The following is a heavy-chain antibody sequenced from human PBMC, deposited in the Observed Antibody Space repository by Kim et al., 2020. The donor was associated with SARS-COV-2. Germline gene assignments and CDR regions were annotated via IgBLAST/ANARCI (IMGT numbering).Heavy chain of an antibody. CDR1: GGTFSSYA. CDR2: IIPIFGTA. D-gene: IGHD4-17*01. V-gene: IGHV1-69*13. CDR3: ARGYTVTTLRELRRSYYYYGMDV. Sequence: SVKVSCKASGGTFSSYAISWVRQAPGQGLEWMGGIIPIFGTANYAQKFQGRVTITADESTSTAYMELSSLRSEDTAVYYCARGYTVTTLRELRRSYYYYGMDVWGQGTTVTVSS. J-gene: IGHJ6*02.